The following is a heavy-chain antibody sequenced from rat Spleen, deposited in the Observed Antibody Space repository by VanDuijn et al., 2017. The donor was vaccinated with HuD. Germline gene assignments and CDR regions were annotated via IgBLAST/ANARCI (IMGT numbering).Heavy chain of an antibody. Sequence: EVQLQESGPGLVKPSQSLSLTCSVTGHSIASSYRWNWIRKFPGSKLEWMGYINSAGSTTYNPSLRSRISITRDTSKNQFFLQVNSVTADDTSTYYCARSEGVHYNLPFASWGQGTLVTVSS. CDR1: GHSIASSYR. CDR2: INSAGST. CDR3: ARSEGVHYNLPFAS. J-gene: IGHJ3*01. V-gene: IGHV3-3*01. D-gene: IGHD1-11*01.